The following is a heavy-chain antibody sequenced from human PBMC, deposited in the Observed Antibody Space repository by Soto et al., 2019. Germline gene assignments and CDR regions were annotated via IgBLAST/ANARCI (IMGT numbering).Heavy chain of an antibody. Sequence: QVQLVESGGGEVQPGRSLRLSCAASGFTFSAYALHWVRQAPGTGLEWVATVSYGDSNKYYADSVKGRFTISRDNSKKSLFLQMNSLKVEDTAIYAWARSGFYGSGILYFYGVDVWGQGTTVTVSS. V-gene: IGHV3-30-3*01. CDR2: VSYGDSNK. D-gene: IGHD3-10*01. CDR1: GFTFSAYA. CDR3: ARSGFYGSGILYFYGVDV. J-gene: IGHJ6*02.